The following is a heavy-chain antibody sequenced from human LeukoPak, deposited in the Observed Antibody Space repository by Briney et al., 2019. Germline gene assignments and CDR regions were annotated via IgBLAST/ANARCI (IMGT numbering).Heavy chain of an antibody. D-gene: IGHD5-12*01. CDR3: ATESGYESWDANYFDD. CDR1: GFTFSSYA. CDR2: ISGSGGST. V-gene: IGHV3-23*01. J-gene: IGHJ4*02. Sequence: GSLRLSCAASGFTFSSYAMSWVRQAPGKGLEWVSAISGSGGSTYYADSVKGRFTISRDNSKNTLYLQMNSLRAEDTAVYYCATESGYESWDANYFDDWGQGTLVTVSS.